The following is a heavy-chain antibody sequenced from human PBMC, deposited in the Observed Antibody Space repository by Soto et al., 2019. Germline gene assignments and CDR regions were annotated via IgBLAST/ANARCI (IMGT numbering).Heavy chain of an antibody. CDR3: VRFGGAAAGRVY. D-gene: IGHD6-13*01. V-gene: IGHV4-34*01. Sequence: SETLSLTCAVYGGSFSGYYWSWIRQPPGKGLEWIGEINHSGSTNYNPSLKSRVTISVDTSKNQFSLKLSSVTAADTAVYYCVRFGGAAAGRVYWGQGTLVTSPQ. CDR2: INHSGST. CDR1: GGSFSGYY. J-gene: IGHJ4*02.